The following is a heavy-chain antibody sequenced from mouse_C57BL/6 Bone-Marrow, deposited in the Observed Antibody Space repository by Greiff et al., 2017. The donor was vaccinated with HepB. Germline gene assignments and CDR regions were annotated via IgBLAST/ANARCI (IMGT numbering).Heavy chain of an antibody. V-gene: IGHV5-12*01. D-gene: IGHD2-2*01. J-gene: IGHJ4*01. CDR3: ARHAGYIYAMDY. CDR1: GFTFSDYY. CDR2: ISNGGGST. Sequence: EVQRVESGGGLVQPGGSLKLSCAASGFTFSDYYMYWVRQTPEKRLEWVAYISNGGGSTYYPDTVKGRFTISRDNAKNTLYLQMSRLKSEDTAMYYCARHAGYIYAMDYWGQGTSVTVSS.